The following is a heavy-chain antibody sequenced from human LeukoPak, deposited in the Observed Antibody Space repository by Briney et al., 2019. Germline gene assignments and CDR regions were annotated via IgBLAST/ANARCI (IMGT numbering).Heavy chain of an antibody. CDR2: ISAYNGNT. D-gene: IGHD3-22*01. J-gene: IGHJ4*02. Sequence: ASVKVSCKASGYTFTSYGISWVRQAPGQGLEWMGWISAYNGNTNYAQKLQGRVTMTTDTSTSTAYMELRSLRSDDTAVYYCARELLLPGSPDYYDSSGYSYWGQGTLVTVSS. V-gene: IGHV1-18*01. CDR3: ARELLLPGSPDYYDSSGYSY. CDR1: GYTFTSYG.